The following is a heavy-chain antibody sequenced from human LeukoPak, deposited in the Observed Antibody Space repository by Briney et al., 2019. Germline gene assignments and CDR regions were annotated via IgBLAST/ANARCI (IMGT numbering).Heavy chain of an antibody. CDR2: VSSSSHTI. V-gene: IGHV3-48*01. CDR1: GFTFSSYS. CDR3: AKDRRRGYSYGLE. Sequence: PGGSLRLSCVASGFTFSSYSMNWVRQAPGKGLEWVSYVSSSSHTIYYADSVKGRFTISRDNAKNSLYLQMNSLRAEDTAVYYCAKDRRRGYSYGLEWGQGTLVTVSS. D-gene: IGHD5-18*01. J-gene: IGHJ4*02.